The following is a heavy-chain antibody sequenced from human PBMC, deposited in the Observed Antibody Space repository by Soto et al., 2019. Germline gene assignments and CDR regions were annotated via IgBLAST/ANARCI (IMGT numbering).Heavy chain of an antibody. J-gene: IGHJ4*02. CDR1: GFIFNGYG. D-gene: IGHD5-12*01. V-gene: IGHV3-30*04. Sequence: QVQLVESGGGVVQPGRSLRLSCAASGFIFNGYGLHWVRQAPGKGLEWVAMISYDGSNKYYADSVKGRFTISRDNSKNTMYLQMNSLRPGDTAVYYCAREGNGYEYYFDYWGQGTLVTVSS. CDR3: AREGNGYEYYFDY. CDR2: ISYDGSNK.